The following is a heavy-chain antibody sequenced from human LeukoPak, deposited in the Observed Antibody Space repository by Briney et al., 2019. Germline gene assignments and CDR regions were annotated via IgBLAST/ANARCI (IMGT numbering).Heavy chain of an antibody. CDR2: ISCSGGST. V-gene: IGHV3-23*01. J-gene: IGHJ4*02. CDR1: GFTFSSYA. D-gene: IGHD6-13*01. CDR3: AKGRYSSSWSYFDY. Sequence: GGSLRLSCAASGFTFSSYAMSWVRQAPGKGLEWVSAISCSGGSTYYADSVKGRFTISRDNSKNTLYLQMNSLRAEDTGVYYCAKGRYSSSWSYFDYWGQGTLVTVSS.